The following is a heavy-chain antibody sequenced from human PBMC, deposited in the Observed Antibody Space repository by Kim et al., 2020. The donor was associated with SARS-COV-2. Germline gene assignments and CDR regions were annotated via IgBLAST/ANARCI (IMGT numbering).Heavy chain of an antibody. J-gene: IGHJ4*02. D-gene: IGHD2-8*01. CDR2: INHSGST. Sequence: SETLSLTCAVYGGSFSGYYWSWIRQPPGKGLEWIGEINHSGSTNYNPSLKSRVTISVDTSKNQFSLKLSSVTAADTAVYYCARGLGVMVYAISPYYFDYWGQGTLVTVSS. V-gene: IGHV4-34*01. CDR3: ARGLGVMVYAISPYYFDY. CDR1: GGSFSGYY.